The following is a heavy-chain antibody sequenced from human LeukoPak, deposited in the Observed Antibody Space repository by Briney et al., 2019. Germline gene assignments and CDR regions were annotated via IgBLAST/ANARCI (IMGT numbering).Heavy chain of an antibody. Sequence: PGGSLRLSCAASGFTFSSYWMSWVRQAPGKGLEWVGRIRSKANSYATAYAASVKGRFTISRDDSKSTAYLQMNSLKTEDTAVYYCTRTDYYYGSGSYDYWGQGTLVTVSS. V-gene: IGHV3-73*01. D-gene: IGHD3-10*01. CDR3: TRTDYYYGSGSYDY. J-gene: IGHJ4*02. CDR2: IRSKANSYAT. CDR1: GFTFSSYW.